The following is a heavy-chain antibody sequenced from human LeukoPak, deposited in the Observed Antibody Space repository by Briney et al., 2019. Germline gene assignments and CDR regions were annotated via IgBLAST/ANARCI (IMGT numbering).Heavy chain of an antibody. D-gene: IGHD3-22*01. CDR1: GGSISSSSYY. CDR3: ARSGYYYDSSFDY. CDR2: IYYSGST. Sequence: PSETLSLTCTVSGGSISSSSYYWGWIRQPPGKGLEWIGSIYYSGSTYYNPSLKSRVTISVDTSKNQFSLKLSSVTAADTAVYYCARSGYYYDSSFDYWGQGTLVTVSS. J-gene: IGHJ4*02. V-gene: IGHV4-39*07.